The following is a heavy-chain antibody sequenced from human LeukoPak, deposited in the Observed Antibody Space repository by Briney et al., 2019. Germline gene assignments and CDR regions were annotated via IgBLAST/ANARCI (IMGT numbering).Heavy chain of an antibody. Sequence: PSETLSLTCTVSGGSISSYYWNWIRQPPGKGLEWLGYIFFGGSVNYNPPLKSRVTISVDTSKNQFALNLSSVTAADTALYYCARGSSGWWTVDYWGQGALVTVSS. CDR1: GGSISSYY. CDR2: IFFGGSV. V-gene: IGHV4-59*08. D-gene: IGHD6-19*01. J-gene: IGHJ4*02. CDR3: ARGSSGWWTVDY.